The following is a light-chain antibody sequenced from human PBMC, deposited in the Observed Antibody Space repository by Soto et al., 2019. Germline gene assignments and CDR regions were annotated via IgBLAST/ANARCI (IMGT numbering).Light chain of an antibody. J-gene: IGKJ2*01. Sequence: EIVLTQSPGTLSLSPGERATLSCRVSQSVDSSYTAWYQQKPGQAPRLLIYGASNRATGIPDRFSGTGSGTDFTLTISRLEPEDFAVYYCQQYGTSPPLYTFGQGTKLEI. CDR3: QQYGTSPPLYT. V-gene: IGKV3-20*01. CDR1: QSVDSSY. CDR2: GAS.